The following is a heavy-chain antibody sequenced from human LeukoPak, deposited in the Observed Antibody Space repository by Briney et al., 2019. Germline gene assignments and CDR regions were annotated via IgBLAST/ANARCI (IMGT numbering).Heavy chain of an antibody. V-gene: IGHV4-34*01. CDR3: ARRRRIVGATPGAFDI. J-gene: IGHJ3*02. CDR2: INHSGST. CDR1: GGSFSGYY. Sequence: SETLSLTCAVYGGSFSGYYWSWIRQPPGKGLEWIEEINHSGSTNYNPSFKSRVTISVDTSKNQFSLKLSSVTAADTAVYYCARRRRIVGATPGAFDIWGQGTMVTVSS. D-gene: IGHD1-26*01.